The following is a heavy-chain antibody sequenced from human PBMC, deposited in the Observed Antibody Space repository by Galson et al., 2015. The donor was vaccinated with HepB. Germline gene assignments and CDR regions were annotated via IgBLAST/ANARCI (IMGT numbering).Heavy chain of an antibody. CDR2: INTNTGNP. V-gene: IGHV7-4-1*02. CDR3: ARDFGDIVVVPAPRRHSHYYGMDV. Sequence: SVKVSCKASGYTFTSYAMNWVRQAPGQGLEWMGWINTNTGNPTYAQGFTGRFVFSLDTSVSTAYLQISSLKAEDTAVYYCARDFGDIVVVPAPRRHSHYYGMDVWGQGTTVTVSS. J-gene: IGHJ6*02. CDR1: GYTFTSYA. D-gene: IGHD2-2*01.